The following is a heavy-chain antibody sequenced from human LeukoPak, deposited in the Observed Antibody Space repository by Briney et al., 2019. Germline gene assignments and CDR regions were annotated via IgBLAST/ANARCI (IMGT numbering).Heavy chain of an antibody. CDR3: ARERPIVVVPAARRKNWFDP. V-gene: IGHV1-8*03. Sequence: ASVKVSCKASGYIFTSYDISWVRQATGQGLEWMGWMNPNSGLTVYAQKFQGRVTITRNTSISTAYMELSSLRSDDTAVYYCARERPIVVVPAARRKNWFDPWGQGTLVTVSS. J-gene: IGHJ5*02. CDR1: GYIFTSYD. CDR2: MNPNSGLT. D-gene: IGHD2-2*01.